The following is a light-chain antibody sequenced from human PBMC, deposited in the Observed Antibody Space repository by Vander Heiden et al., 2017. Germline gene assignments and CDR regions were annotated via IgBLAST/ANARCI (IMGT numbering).Light chain of an antibody. Sequence: DIQMTQSPSSLSASVGDRVTITSQASQVISNYLNWYQQEQGKDPMLQMYDTLDLETGATSRGSGSGSETDFTITIRNLEDVDIETCYQQKCDYRMHTFGEGTKVEIK. CDR2: DTL. CDR3: QKCDYRMHT. CDR1: QVISNY. V-gene: IGKV1-33*01. J-gene: IGKJ4*01.